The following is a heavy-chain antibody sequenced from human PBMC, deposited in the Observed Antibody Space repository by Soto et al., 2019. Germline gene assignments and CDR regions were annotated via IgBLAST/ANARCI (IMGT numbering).Heavy chain of an antibody. CDR1: GFTFSNAW. CDR2: IKSKTDGGTT. Sequence: SLRLSCAASGFTFSNAWMSWVRQAPGKGLERVGRIKSKTDGGTTDYAAPVKGRFTISRDDSKNTLYLQMNSLKTEDTAVYYCTTEGVTGYCSGGSCYSYYYGMDVWGQGTTVTVSS. CDR3: TTEGVTGYCSGGSCYSYYYGMDV. V-gene: IGHV3-15*01. D-gene: IGHD2-15*01. J-gene: IGHJ6*02.